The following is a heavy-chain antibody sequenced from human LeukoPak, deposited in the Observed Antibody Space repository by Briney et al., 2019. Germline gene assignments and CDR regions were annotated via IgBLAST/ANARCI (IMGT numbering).Heavy chain of an antibody. CDR2: INHSGST. J-gene: IGHJ5*02. V-gene: IGHV4-34*01. D-gene: IGHD3-3*01. Sequence: SETLSLTCAVYGGSFSGYYWSWIRQPPGKGLEWIGEINHSGSTNYNPSLKSRVTISVDTSKNQFSLKLSSVTAADTAVYCCARGNRDIYDFWSGYYKTKPNWFDPWGQGTLVTVSS. CDR3: ARGNRDIYDFWSGYYKTKPNWFDP. CDR1: GGSFSGYY.